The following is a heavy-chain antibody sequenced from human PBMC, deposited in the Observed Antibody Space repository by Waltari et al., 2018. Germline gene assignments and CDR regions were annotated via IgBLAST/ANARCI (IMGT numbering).Heavy chain of an antibody. CDR2: IKSKADGGTT. CDR1: GFTFINAW. J-gene: IGHJ4*02. D-gene: IGHD3-10*01. Sequence: AASGFTFINAWMSWVRQAPGKGLEWVARIKSKADGGTTDYSATVKGRFTISRDDSKNTLYLQMSSLKTEDTAVYFCATAMGNYWGQGTLVTVSS. V-gene: IGHV3-15*01. CDR3: ATAMGNY.